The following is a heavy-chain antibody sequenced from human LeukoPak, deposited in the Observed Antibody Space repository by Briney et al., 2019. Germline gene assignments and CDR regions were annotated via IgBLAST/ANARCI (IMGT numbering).Heavy chain of an antibody. D-gene: IGHD3-16*01. CDR1: GDSISDYY. J-gene: IGHJ3*02. CDR3: ARGEGTYDAFDI. V-gene: IGHV4-59*01. CDR2: IYYSGST. Sequence: SETLSLTCTVSGDSISDYYWSWIRQPPGKGLEWIGYIYYSGSTNYNPSLKSRVTISVDTSKNQFSLKLSSVTAADTAVYYCARGEGTYDAFDIWGQGTMVTVSS.